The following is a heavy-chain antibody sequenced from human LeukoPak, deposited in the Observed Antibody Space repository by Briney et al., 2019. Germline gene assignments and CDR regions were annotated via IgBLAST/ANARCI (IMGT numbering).Heavy chain of an antibody. D-gene: IGHD3-22*01. V-gene: IGHV3-23*01. J-gene: IGHJ3*02. CDR2: ISASGGST. CDR3: AKGFYDNSASGAFDI. CDR1: GFTFSSFA. Sequence: GGSLRLSCAASGFTFSSFATSWVRQAPGKGLEWVSGISASGGSTYYADSVKGRFTISRDNSKNTLYLQMNSLRAEDTAVYYCAKGFYDNSASGAFDIWGQGTMVTVPS.